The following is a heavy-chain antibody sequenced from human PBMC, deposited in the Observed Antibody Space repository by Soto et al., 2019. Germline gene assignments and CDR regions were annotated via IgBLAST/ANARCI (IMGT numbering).Heavy chain of an antibody. CDR2: INPNSGGT. CDR3: ANLWDYGGNSDY. D-gene: IGHD4-17*01. CDR1: GYTFTGYY. V-gene: IGHV1-2*02. J-gene: IGHJ4*02. Sequence: ASVKVSCKASGYTFTGYYMHWVRQAPGQGLEWMGWINPNSGGTNYAQKFQGRVTMTRDTSISTAYMEPSRLRSDDTAVYYCANLWDYGGNSDYWGQGPLVTVSS.